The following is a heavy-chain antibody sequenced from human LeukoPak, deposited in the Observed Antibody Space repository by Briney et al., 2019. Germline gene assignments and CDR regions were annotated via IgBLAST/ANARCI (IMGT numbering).Heavy chain of an antibody. V-gene: IGHV3-49*03. CDR3: TRELRFLEWLTYFDY. J-gene: IGHJ4*02. CDR2: IRSKANGGTT. CDR1: GFTFSSYS. D-gene: IGHD3-3*01. Sequence: GGSLRLSCAASGFTFSSYSMNWFRQTPGKGLEWVGFIRSKANGGTTEYAASVKGRLTVSRDDSKSIAYLQMNSLKTEDTAVYYCTRELRFLEWLTYFDYWGQGTLVTVSS.